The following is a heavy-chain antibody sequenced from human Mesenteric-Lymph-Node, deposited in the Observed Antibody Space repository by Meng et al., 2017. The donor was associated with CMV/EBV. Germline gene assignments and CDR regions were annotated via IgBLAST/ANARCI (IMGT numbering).Heavy chain of an antibody. CDR2: IYYSGTT. V-gene: IGHV4-39*07. CDR3: ARVVPHSGSWLNWFDP. J-gene: IGHJ5*02. CDR1: GSTSSSDCY. Sequence: GSTSSSDCYWGWIRQPPGKGLEWIGSIYYSGTTYYNSSLKSRVTISVDTSKNHFSLKLSSVTAADTAVYYCARVVPHSGSWLNWFDPWGQGTLVTVSS. D-gene: IGHD6-13*01.